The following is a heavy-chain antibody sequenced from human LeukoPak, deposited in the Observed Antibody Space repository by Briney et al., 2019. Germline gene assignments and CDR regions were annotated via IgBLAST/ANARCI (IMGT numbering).Heavy chain of an antibody. Sequence: GESLKISCKGSGYSFTSYWIGWVRQMPGKGLEWMGIIYPGDSDTRYSPSFQGQVTISADKSISTAYLQWSSLKASDTAMYYCARRQYYYDSSGYSLRGYYYMDVWGKGTTVTVSS. D-gene: IGHD3-22*01. J-gene: IGHJ6*03. V-gene: IGHV5-51*01. CDR2: IYPGDSDT. CDR1: GYSFTSYW. CDR3: ARRQYYYDSSGYSLRGYYYMDV.